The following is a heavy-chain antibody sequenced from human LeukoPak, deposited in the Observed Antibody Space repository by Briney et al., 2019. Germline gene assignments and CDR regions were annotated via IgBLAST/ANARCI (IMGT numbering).Heavy chain of an antibody. CDR2: ISSSGSTI. CDR1: AFTFSNFW. CDR3: ARERSNFDY. D-gene: IGHD5/OR15-5a*01. V-gene: IGHV3-11*01. J-gene: IGHJ4*02. Sequence: GGSLRLSCAASAFTFSNFWVSWVRQAPGKGLEWVSYISSSGSTIYYADSVKGRFTISRDNAKNSLYLQMNSLRAEDTAVYYCARERSNFDYWGQGTLVTVSS.